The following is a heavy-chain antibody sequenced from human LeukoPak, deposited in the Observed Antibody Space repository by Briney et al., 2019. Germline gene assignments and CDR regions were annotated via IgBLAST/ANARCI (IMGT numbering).Heavy chain of an antibody. D-gene: IGHD3-10*01. CDR1: GGSISSSSYY. CDR2: IYYSGST. J-gene: IGHJ4*02. CDR3: ARVRRYRRFAPPGKGTAPKYYLDY. V-gene: IGHV4-39*01. Sequence: SETLSLTCTVSGGSISSSSYYWGWIRQPPGKGLEWIGSIYYSGSTYYNPSLKSRVTISVGTSKNQFSLKLSSVTAADTAVYYCARVRRYRRFAPPGKGTAPKYYLDYWGQGTLVTASS.